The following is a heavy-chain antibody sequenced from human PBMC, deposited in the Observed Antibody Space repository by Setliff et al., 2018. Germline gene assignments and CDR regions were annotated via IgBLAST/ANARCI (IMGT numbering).Heavy chain of an antibody. CDR1: GFTFGNAW. CDR3: ARSFSRREKFLLDY. Sequence: LRLSCAASGFTFGNAWMSWVRQAPGKGLEWVSYISSSSSYTNYADSVKGRFTISRDNAKNSLYLQMNSLRAADTAVYYCARSFSRREKFLLDYWGQGALVTVSS. CDR2: ISSSSSYT. V-gene: IGHV3-11*06. J-gene: IGHJ4*02.